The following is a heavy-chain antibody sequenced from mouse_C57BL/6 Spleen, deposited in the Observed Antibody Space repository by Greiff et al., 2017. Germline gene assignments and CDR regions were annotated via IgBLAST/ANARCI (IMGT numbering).Heavy chain of an antibody. CDR1: GYTFTSYW. D-gene: IGHD2-5*01. Sequence: QVQLQQPGAELVKPGASVKLSCKASGYTFTSYWMQWVKQRPGQGLEWIGEIDPSDSYTHYNQKFKGKATLTVDTSSSTAYMQLSSLTSEDSAVYDCARKAYYSNYVCTYWGQGTLVTVSA. CDR2: IDPSDSYT. CDR3: ARKAYYSNYVCTY. V-gene: IGHV1-50*01. J-gene: IGHJ3*01.